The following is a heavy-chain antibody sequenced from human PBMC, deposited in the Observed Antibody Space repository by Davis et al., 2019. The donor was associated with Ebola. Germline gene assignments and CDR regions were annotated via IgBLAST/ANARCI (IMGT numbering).Heavy chain of an antibody. CDR2: ISAYNGNT. V-gene: IGHV1-18*01. CDR3: ASGRIESLRAPYYYYGMDV. J-gene: IGHJ6*02. CDR1: GYTFTSYG. Sequence: AASVKVSCKASGYTFTSYGISWVRQAPGQGLEWMGWISAYNGNTNYAQKLQGRVTMTTDTSTSTAYMELRSLRSDDTAVDFCASGRIESLRAPYYYYGMDVWGQGTTVTVSS.